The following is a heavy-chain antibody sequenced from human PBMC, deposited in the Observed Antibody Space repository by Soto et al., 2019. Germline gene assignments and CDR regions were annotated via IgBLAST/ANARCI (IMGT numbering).Heavy chain of an antibody. Sequence: SQTLSLTCAVYGGSFSGYYWSWIRQPPGKGLEWIGEINHSGSTNYNPSLKSRVTISVDTSKNQFSLKLSSVTAADTAVYYCARRVTYSSAIRHPRDAFDIRGQGPMVTGS. CDR3: ARRVTYSSAIRHPRDAFDI. CDR2: INHSGST. CDR1: GGSFSGYY. D-gene: IGHD3-22*01. J-gene: IGHJ3*02. V-gene: IGHV4-34*01.